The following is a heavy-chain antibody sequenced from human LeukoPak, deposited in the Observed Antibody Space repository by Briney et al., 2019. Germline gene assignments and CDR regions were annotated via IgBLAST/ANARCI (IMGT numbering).Heavy chain of an antibody. J-gene: IGHJ4*02. Sequence: GRSLRLSCAASGFTFSSSGMHWVRQAPGKGLAWVSFISYDGGRKYYADSVKGRFTISRDNSKDTLYLQMNSLTADDTAVYYCAKDRSTTWAFDYWAREPWSPSPQ. CDR3: AKDRSTTWAFDY. D-gene: IGHD1-14*01. CDR1: GFTFSSSG. V-gene: IGHV3-30*18. CDR2: ISYDGGRK.